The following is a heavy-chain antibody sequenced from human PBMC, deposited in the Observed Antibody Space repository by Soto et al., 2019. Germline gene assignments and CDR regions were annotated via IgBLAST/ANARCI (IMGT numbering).Heavy chain of an antibody. CDR1: GGSISSYY. CDR2: IYYSGST. J-gene: IGHJ4*02. V-gene: IGHV4-59*08. Sequence: SETLSLTCTVSGGSISSYYWSWIRQPPGKGLEWIGYIYYSGSTNYNPSLKSRVTISVDTSKNQFSLKLSSVTAADTAVYYCARHQGPVDYWGQGTLVTVSS. CDR3: ARHQGPVDY.